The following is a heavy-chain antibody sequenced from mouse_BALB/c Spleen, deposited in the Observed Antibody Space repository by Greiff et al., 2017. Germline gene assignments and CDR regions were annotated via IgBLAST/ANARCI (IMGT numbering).Heavy chain of an antibody. CDR3: ARSYGPYYAMDY. D-gene: IGHD1-2*01. J-gene: IGHJ4*01. CDR1: GFTFSSFG. CDR2: ISSGSSTI. Sequence: EVQGVESGGGLVQPGGSRKLSCAASGFTFSSFGMHWVRQAPEKGLEWVAYISSGSSTIYYADTVQGRFTISRDNPKNTLFLQMTSLRSEDTAMYYCARSYGPYYAMDYWGQGTSVTVSS. V-gene: IGHV5-17*02.